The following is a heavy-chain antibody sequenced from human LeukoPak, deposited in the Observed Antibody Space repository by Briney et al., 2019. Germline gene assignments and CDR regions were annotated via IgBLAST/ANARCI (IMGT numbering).Heavy chain of an antibody. CDR3: AKDKVGYSSGWTVYYYYGMDV. J-gene: IGHJ6*02. V-gene: IGHV3-23*01. CDR1: GFTFSSYW. CDR2: ISGSGGST. Sequence: GGSLRLSCAASGFTFSSYWMHWVRQAPGKGLEWVSAISGSGGSTYYADSVKGRFTISRDNSKNTLYLQMNSLRAEDTAVYYCAKDKVGYSSGWTVYYYYGMDVWGQGTTVTVSS. D-gene: IGHD6-19*01.